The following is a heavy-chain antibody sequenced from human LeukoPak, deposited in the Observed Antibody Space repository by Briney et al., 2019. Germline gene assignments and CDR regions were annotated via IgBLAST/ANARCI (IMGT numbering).Heavy chain of an antibody. CDR1: GYTFTGYY. CDR3: ALSNYYDSSGYPFWYYYYMDV. V-gene: IGHV1-2*02. Sequence: ASVKVSCKASGYTFTGYYMHWVRQAPGQGLEWVGWINPNSGGTNYAQKFQGRVTMTRDTSISTAYMELSRLRSDDTAVYYCALSNYYDSSGYPFWYYYYMDVWGKGTTVTISS. D-gene: IGHD3-22*01. J-gene: IGHJ6*03. CDR2: INPNSGGT.